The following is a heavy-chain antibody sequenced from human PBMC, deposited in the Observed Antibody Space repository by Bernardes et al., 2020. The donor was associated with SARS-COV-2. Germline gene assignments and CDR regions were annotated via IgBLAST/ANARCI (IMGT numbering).Heavy chain of an antibody. CDR3: ARDFGPLTPNEMDV. V-gene: IGHV3-33*01. CDR2: IWYDGSNK. Sequence: GGSLRLSCAASGFIFSSYGMHWVRQAPGKGLEWVAVIWYDGSNKYYADSVKGRFTISRDNSKNTLYLQMNSLRAEDTAVYYCARDFGPLTPNEMDVWGQGTTVTVSS. J-gene: IGHJ6*02. CDR1: GFIFSSYG. D-gene: IGHD3-10*01.